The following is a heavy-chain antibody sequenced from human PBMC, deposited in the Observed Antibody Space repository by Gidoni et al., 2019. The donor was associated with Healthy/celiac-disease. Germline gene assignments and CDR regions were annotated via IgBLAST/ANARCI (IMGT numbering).Heavy chain of an antibody. D-gene: IGHD1-7*01. CDR1: GFTFSSYA. CDR3: ARDRELKRGFDY. Sequence: QVQLVESGGGVVQPGRSLSPSCAASGFTFSSYAMHWVRQAPGKGLEWVAVISYDGSNKYYADSVKGRFTISRDNSKNTLYLQMNSLRAEDTAVYYCARDRELKRGFDYWGQGTLVTVSS. J-gene: IGHJ4*02. CDR2: ISYDGSNK. V-gene: IGHV3-30-3*01.